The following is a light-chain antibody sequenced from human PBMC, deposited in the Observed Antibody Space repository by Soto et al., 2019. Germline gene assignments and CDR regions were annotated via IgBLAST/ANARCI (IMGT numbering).Light chain of an antibody. J-gene: IGKJ1*01. V-gene: IGKV3D-20*02. CDR2: GAS. Sequence: EVVMTQSPATLSVSPGERATLSCRASQSVSSSYLAWYQQKPGQAPRLLIYGASSRATGIPDRFSGSGSGTDFTLTISRLEPEDFAVYYCHQRQSWPRTFGQGTKVDIK. CDR1: QSVSSSY. CDR3: HQRQSWPRT.